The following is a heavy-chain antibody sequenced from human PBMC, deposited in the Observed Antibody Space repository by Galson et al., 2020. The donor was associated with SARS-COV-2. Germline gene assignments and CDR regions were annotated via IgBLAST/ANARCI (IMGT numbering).Heavy chain of an antibody. J-gene: IGHJ4*02. CDR3: AAAVGGPALIDYFDT. CDR1: GGSISSSSYY. Sequence: SETLSLTCTVSGGSISSSSYYWGWIRQPPGKGLEWIGSIYYSGSTYYNPSLKSRVTLSVDTSKNQFSLNLTTVTAADTAVYYCAAAVGGPALIDYFDTWGRGTLVAVSP. CDR2: IYYSGST. V-gene: IGHV4-39*07. D-gene: IGHD3-16*01.